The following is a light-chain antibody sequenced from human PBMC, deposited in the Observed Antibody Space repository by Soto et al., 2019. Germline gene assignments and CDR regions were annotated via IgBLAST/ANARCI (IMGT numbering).Light chain of an antibody. CDR3: QQYGSSPGFT. V-gene: IGKV3-20*01. Sequence: DIVLTQSPGTLSLSPGERATLSFGASQSVSSSYFAWYQHKPGQAPRLLIYGASSRATGIPDRFSGSGSGTDFTLTISRLEPEDYAVYYCQQYGSSPGFTFGGGTKVDI. J-gene: IGKJ4*01. CDR2: GAS. CDR1: QSVSSSY.